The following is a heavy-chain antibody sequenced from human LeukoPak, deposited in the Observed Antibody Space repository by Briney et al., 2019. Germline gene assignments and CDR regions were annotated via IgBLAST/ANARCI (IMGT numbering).Heavy chain of an antibody. V-gene: IGHV3-30*18. CDR1: GFTFSSYG. CDR2: TSYDGSNK. Sequence: GGSLRLSCAASGFTFSSYGMHWVRQAPGKGLEWVAVTSYDGSNKYYADSVKGRFTISRDNSKNTLYLQMNSLRAEDTAVYYCAKVDVVTAIDYWGQGTLVTVSS. CDR3: AKVDVVTAIDY. D-gene: IGHD2-21*02. J-gene: IGHJ4*02.